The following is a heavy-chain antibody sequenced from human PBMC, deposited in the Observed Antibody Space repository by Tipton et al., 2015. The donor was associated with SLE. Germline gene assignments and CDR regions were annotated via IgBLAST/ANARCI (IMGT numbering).Heavy chain of an antibody. CDR3: AKDGRDSGNLQH. D-gene: IGHD1-26*01. CDR2: INGDGTNS. V-gene: IGHV3-74*01. J-gene: IGHJ1*01. CDR1: GFTFSSYW. Sequence: GSLRLSCAASGFTFSSYWMHWVRQAPGKGLVWVSSINGDGTNSNYADSVKGRFTISRDNAKNTLYLQMNSLRAEDTALYYCAKDGRDSGNLQHWGQGTLVTVSS.